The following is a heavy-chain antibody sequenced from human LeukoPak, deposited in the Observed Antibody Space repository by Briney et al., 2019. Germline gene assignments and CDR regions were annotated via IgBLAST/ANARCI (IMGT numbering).Heavy chain of an antibody. J-gene: IGHJ4*02. V-gene: IGHV1-46*01. Sequence: ASVKVSCKASGYTFTGYYMHWVRQAPGQGLEWMGIINPSGGSTSYAQKFQGRVTMTRDMSTSTVYMELSSLRSEDTAVYYCARGSYYDSSGYSPPPTFDYWGQGTLVTVSS. CDR2: INPSGGST. D-gene: IGHD3-22*01. CDR3: ARGSYYDSSGYSPPPTFDY. CDR1: GYTFTGYY.